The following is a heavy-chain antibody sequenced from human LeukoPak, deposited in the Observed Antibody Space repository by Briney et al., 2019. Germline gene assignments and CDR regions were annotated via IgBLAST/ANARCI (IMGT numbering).Heavy chain of an antibody. D-gene: IGHD3-10*01. CDR2: IYYSGST. CDR3: ARQPYYYGSGSSKSGFDY. J-gene: IGHJ4*02. CDR1: GGSISNYY. Sequence: SETLSLTCTVSGGSISNYYWSWIRQPPGKGLEWIAYIYYSGSTYYNPSLKSRVTISVDTSKNQFSLRLTSVTAADTAVYYCARQPYYYGSGSSKSGFDYWGQGTLVTVSS. V-gene: IGHV4-59*08.